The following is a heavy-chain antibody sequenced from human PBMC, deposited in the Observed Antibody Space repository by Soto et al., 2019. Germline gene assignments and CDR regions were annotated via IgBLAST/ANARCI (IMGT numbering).Heavy chain of an antibody. V-gene: IGHV3-48*02. D-gene: IGHD1-26*01. CDR3: ARDFAWAFDY. CDR2: ISTRSSTI. Sequence: EVQLVESGGGLVQPGGSLRLSCVASGFSFSSYSMNWVRQAPGKGLEWVSYISTRSSTIHYADSVKGRFTISRDNAKNSLYLQMNSRRDEDTAVYYCARDFAWAFDYWGQGTLLTVSP. J-gene: IGHJ4*02. CDR1: GFSFSSYS.